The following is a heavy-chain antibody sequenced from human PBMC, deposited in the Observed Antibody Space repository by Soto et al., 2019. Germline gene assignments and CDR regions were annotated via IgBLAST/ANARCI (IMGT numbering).Heavy chain of an antibody. CDR2: INHSGST. V-gene: IGHV4-34*01. J-gene: IGHJ6*02. Sequence: SETLSLTCAVYGGSFSGNYWSWIRQPPGKWLEWIGEINHSGSTNYNPSLKSRVTISVDTSKNQFSLKLSSVTAADTAVYYCARGRDYYDSSGLTQPHYYGMDVWGQGTTVTVSS. D-gene: IGHD3-22*01. CDR3: ARGRDYYDSSGLTQPHYYGMDV. CDR1: GGSFSGNY.